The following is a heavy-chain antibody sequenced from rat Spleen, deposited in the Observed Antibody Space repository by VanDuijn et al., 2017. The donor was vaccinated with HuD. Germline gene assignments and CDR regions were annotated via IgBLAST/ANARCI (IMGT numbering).Heavy chain of an antibody. J-gene: IGHJ2*01. CDR2: IWTGGST. V-gene: IGHV2-30*01. CDR3: VRANRESYAHFDY. Sequence: QVQLKESGPGLVQPSQTLSLTCTVSGFSLTGNNVHWVRQPPGKGLEWMGVIWTGGSTAFNSSFNSRLSVSRDISKSQVFLRMNSLQTEDTATYYCVRANRESYAHFDYWGQGVVVTVSS. CDR1: GFSLTGNN. D-gene: IGHD1-12*01.